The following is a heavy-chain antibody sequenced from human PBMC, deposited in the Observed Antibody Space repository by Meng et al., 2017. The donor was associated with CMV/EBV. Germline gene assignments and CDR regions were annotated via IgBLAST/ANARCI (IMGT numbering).Heavy chain of an antibody. D-gene: IGHD3-22*01. CDR1: GGSISSYY. J-gene: IGHJ4*02. CDR3: ARDRSGGYYYY. CDR2: IYYSGST. V-gene: IGHV4-59*01. Sequence: SETLSLTCTVSGGSISSYYWSWIRQPPGKGLEWIGYIYYSGSTNYNPSLKSRVTISVDTSKNQFSLKLSSVTAADTAVYYCARDRSGGYYYYWGQGTLVTV.